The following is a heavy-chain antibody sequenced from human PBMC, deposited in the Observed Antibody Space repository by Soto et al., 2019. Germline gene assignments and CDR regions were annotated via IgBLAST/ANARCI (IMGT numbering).Heavy chain of an antibody. J-gene: IGHJ4*02. D-gene: IGHD4-17*01. V-gene: IGHV4-34*01. CDR1: GGSCSGYY. CDR3: TRGRRTAVTIDY. Sequence: SETLSLTCAVYGGSCSGYYLTWIRQPPGKGLEWIGEINHSGSTNYNPSLKSRVTISVDTSKNQFSLKLSSVTAADTAVYYCTRGRRTAVTIDYWGQGALVTVSS. CDR2: INHSGST.